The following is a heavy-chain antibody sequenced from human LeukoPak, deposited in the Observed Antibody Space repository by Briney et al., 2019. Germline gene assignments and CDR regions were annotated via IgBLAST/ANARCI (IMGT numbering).Heavy chain of an antibody. CDR1: GFTFTDHY. J-gene: IGHJ4*02. CDR3: VREGEGPLSKDFDY. CDR2: IGPHSTFT. V-gene: IGHV1-2*02. Sequence: ASMTVSCKSSGFTFTDHYIHWGRQGPGQGLEGMGYIGPHSTFTSSPQACQGRVTMTRDASMSTAYMELTRLTSDDTAVYYCVREGEGPLSKDFDYWGQGTLVTVSS. D-gene: IGHD2/OR15-2a*01.